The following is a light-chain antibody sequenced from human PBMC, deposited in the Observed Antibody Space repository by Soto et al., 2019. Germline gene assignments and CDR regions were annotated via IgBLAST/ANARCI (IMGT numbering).Light chain of an antibody. J-gene: IGLJ1*01. Sequence: LTQPSSFSGSALHSCAIAFTLTSIVFGSYKFVSWYQHHPGKVPKVIIYETSKRPSWVSDRFSGSKSGNTASLTISGLQAEDQADYYRLSFTSNNTHVLGSGTXVTVL. CDR2: ETS. CDR3: LSFTSNNTHV. V-gene: IGLV2-23*01. CDR1: SIVFGSYKF.